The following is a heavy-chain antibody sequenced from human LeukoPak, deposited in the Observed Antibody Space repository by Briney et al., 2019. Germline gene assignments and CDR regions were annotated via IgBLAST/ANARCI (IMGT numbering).Heavy chain of an antibody. CDR3: ARDLDYGGNSNFDY. CDR1: GFTFSIYG. CDR2: IKSDGSST. V-gene: IGHV3-74*01. D-gene: IGHD4-23*01. Sequence: GGSLRLSCAASGFTFSIYGMHWVRQAPGKGLVWVSRIKSDGSSTRYADSVKGRFTISRDNAKNTLYLQMNSLRAEDTAVYYCARDLDYGGNSNFDYWGQGTLVTVSS. J-gene: IGHJ4*02.